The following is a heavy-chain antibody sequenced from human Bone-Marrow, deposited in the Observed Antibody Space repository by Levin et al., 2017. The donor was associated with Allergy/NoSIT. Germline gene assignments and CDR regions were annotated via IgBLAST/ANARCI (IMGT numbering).Heavy chain of an antibody. CDR1: GDSFNDYY. V-gene: IGHV4-34*01. D-gene: IGHD3-10*01. J-gene: IGHJ5*02. Sequence: PGGSLRLSCAVYGDSFNDYYWSWIRQAPGKGLEWIGEITYRGKTHYNPSLTGRLTTSVDTSKNQFSLTMTSVTAADTAIYYCARGQKIRGFVKSWFDPWGQGTLVTVSS. CDR2: ITYRGKT. CDR3: ARGQKIRGFVKSWFDP.